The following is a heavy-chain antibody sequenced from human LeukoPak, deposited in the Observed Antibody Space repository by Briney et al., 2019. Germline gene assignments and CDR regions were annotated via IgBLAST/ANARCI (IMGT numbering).Heavy chain of an antibody. CDR1: GFTFSDYY. Sequence: GGSLRLSCAASGFTFSDYYMSWIRQAPGKGLEWVSYISSSGSTIYYADSVKGRFIISRDNAKNSLYLQINSLRAEDTAIYYCARRGYYDSSGYDYWGQGTLVTVSS. D-gene: IGHD3-22*01. CDR3: ARRGYYDSSGYDY. V-gene: IGHV3-11*04. J-gene: IGHJ4*02. CDR2: ISSSGSTI.